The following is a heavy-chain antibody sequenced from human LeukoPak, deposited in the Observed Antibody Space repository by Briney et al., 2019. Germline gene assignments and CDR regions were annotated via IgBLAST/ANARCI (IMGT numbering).Heavy chain of an antibody. CDR2: ISYDGSNK. J-gene: IGHJ5*02. Sequence: GGSLRLSCAASGFTFSNYAMHWVRQAPGKGLEWVAVISYDGSNKYYADSVKGRFTISRDNSKNTLYLQVNRLRAEDTAVYYCARGLNYDILTGYSSWGQGALVTVSS. CDR3: ARGLNYDILTGYSS. D-gene: IGHD3-9*01. V-gene: IGHV3-30*01. CDR1: GFTFSNYA.